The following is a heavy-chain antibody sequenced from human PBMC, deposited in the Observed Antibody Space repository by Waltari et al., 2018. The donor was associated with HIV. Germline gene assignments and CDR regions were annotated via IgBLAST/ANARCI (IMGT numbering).Heavy chain of an antibody. CDR3: ARVDSGTYGMDV. CDR2: IWYDGSNK. CDR1: GFTFSSYG. Sequence: QVQLVESGGGVVQPGRSLRLSCAASGFTFSSYGMHWVRQAPGKGVEGVAVIWYDGSNKYYADSVKGRFTISRDNSKNTLYLQMNSLRAEDTAVYYWARVDSGTYGMDVWGQGTTVTVSS. D-gene: IGHD1-26*01. J-gene: IGHJ6*02. V-gene: IGHV3-33*01.